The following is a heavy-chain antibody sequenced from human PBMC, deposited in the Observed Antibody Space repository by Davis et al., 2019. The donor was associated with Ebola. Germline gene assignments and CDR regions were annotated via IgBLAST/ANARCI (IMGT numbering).Heavy chain of an antibody. Sequence: GGSLRLSCAASGFTFNDYAIHWVRQAPGKGLEYVSAISRNGGNTYYADSVRGRFTISRDNSKNTLFLHMGSLGAEDMAVYYCARFSTIPPSNMGAFDIWGQGTVVTVSS. J-gene: IGHJ3*02. CDR1: GFTFNDYA. CDR2: ISRNGGNT. D-gene: IGHD2-21*01. V-gene: IGHV3-64*02. CDR3: ARFSTIPPSNMGAFDI.